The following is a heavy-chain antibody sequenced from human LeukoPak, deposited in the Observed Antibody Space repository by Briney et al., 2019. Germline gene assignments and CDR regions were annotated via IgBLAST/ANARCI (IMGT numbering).Heavy chain of an antibody. V-gene: IGHV3-11*04. J-gene: IGHJ4*02. D-gene: IGHD3-22*01. Sequence: GGSLRLSCAASGFTFSDYYMSWIRQAPGKGLEWVSYISSSGSTIYYADSLKGRFTISRDNAKNSLSLQMNSLRAEDTAVYYCARYYYDSSGYYYSDYWGQGTLVTVSS. CDR1: GFTFSDYY. CDR3: ARYYYDSSGYYYSDY. CDR2: ISSSGSTI.